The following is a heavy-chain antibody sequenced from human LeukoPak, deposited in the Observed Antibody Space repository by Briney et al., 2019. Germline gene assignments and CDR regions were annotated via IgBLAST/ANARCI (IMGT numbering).Heavy chain of an antibody. J-gene: IGHJ4*02. CDR1: GYTFTGYY. CDR3: ARDFRQKQYCSSTSCVTGPY. CDR2: INPNSGGT. Sequence: ASVKVSCKASGYTFTGYYMHWVRQAPGQGLEWMGWINPNSGGTNYAQKFQGRVTVTRDTSISTAYMELSRLRSDDTAVYYCARDFRQKQYCSSTSCVTGPYWGQGTLVTVSS. V-gene: IGHV1-2*02. D-gene: IGHD2-2*01.